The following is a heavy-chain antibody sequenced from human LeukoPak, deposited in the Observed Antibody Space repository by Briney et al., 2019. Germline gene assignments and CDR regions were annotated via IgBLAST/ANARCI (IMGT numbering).Heavy chain of an antibody. D-gene: IGHD3-10*01. CDR1: GGTFSSYA. Sequence: SVKVSCKASGGTFSSYAISWVRQAPGQGLEWMGGIIPIFGTANYAQKFQGRVTITADESTGTAYMELSSLRSEDTAVYYCARGPHGSGSPHFGYWGQGTLVTVSS. V-gene: IGHV1-69*13. CDR2: IIPIFGTA. J-gene: IGHJ4*02. CDR3: ARGPHGSGSPHFGY.